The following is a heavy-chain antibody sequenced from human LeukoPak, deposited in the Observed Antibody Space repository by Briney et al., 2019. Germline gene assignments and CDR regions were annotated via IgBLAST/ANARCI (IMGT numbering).Heavy chain of an antibody. J-gene: IGHJ2*01. D-gene: IGHD6-13*01. Sequence: ASVKVSCMASGYTFTGYYMYWVRQAPGQGLEWMGWINANNGDTEYARKFQGRVTMTRDTSINSAHMELKNPASDDTAVYYCARGGSSSWSSPHWYLDLWGRGTLVTVSS. CDR1: GYTFTGYY. CDR3: ARGGSSSWSSPHWYLDL. V-gene: IGHV1-2*02. CDR2: INANNGDT.